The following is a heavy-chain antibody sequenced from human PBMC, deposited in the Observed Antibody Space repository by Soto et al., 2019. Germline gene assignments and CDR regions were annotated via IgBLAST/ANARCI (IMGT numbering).Heavy chain of an antibody. CDR2: ISAYNGNT. CDR1: GYTFTSYG. CDR3: ARGGPLYNWNYGAGKNWFGP. J-gene: IGHJ5*02. Sequence: QVQLVQSGAEVKKPGASVKVSCKASGYTFTSYGISWVRQAPGQGLEWMGWISAYNGNTNYAQKLQGRVTMTTDTSTSQAHMELRSLREDDTAVYYCARGGPLYNWNYGAGKNWFGPWGQGTLVPVSS. D-gene: IGHD1-7*01. V-gene: IGHV1-18*01.